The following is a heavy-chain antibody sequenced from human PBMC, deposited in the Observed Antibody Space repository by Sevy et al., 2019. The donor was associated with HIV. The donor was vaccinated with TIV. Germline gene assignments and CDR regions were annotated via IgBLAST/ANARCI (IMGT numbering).Heavy chain of an antibody. J-gene: IGHJ5*02. V-gene: IGHV3-21*01. CDR3: ARVGPIAAAAFLLGH. Sequence: AGSLRLSCAASGFTFSSYSMNWVRQAPGKELEWVSSIRSSSSYIYYADSVKGRFTISRDNAKNSLYLQMNSLRAEDTAVYYCARVGPIAAAAFLLGHWGQGTLVTVSS. CDR2: IRSSSSYI. CDR1: GFTFSSYS. D-gene: IGHD6-13*01.